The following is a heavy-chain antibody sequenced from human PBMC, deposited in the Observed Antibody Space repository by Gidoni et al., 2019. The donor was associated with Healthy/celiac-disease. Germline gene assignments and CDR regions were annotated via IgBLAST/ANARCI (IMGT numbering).Heavy chain of an antibody. V-gene: IGHV3-49*04. D-gene: IGHD3-3*01. Sequence: EVQLVESGGGLVQPGRSLRLSCTASGFTLGDYAMSWVRQAPGKGLEWVGFIRSKAYGGTTEYAASVKGRFTISRDDSKSIAYLQMNSLKTEDTAVYYCTRGIRRYYDFWDGMDVWGQGTTVTVSS. CDR3: TRGIRRYYDFWDGMDV. CDR1: GFTLGDYA. J-gene: IGHJ6*02. CDR2: IRSKAYGGTT.